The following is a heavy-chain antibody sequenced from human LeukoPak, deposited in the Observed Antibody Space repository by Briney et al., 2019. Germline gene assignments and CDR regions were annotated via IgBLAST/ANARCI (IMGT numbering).Heavy chain of an antibody. J-gene: IGHJ4*02. CDR1: GGSISSYY. CDR3: ARGRDSSGYIDY. V-gene: IGHV4-59*12. Sequence: SETLSLTCTVSGGSISSYYWSWIRQPPGKGLEWIGSIYYSGNTYYKPSLKSRVTISVDTSKNQFSLKLSSVTAADTAVYYCARGRDSSGYIDYWGQGTLVTVSS. CDR2: IYYSGNT. D-gene: IGHD3-22*01.